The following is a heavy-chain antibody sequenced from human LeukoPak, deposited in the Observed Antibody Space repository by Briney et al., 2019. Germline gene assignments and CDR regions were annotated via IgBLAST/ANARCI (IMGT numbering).Heavy chain of an antibody. CDR1: GGTSSSYA. D-gene: IGHD1-26*01. CDR3: ARPSSGSYYRFDY. Sequence: GASVKVSCKASGGTSSSYAISWVRQAPGQGLEWMGGIIPIFGTANYAQKFQGRVTITADESTSTAYMELSSLRSEDTAVYYCARPSSGSYYRFDYWGQGTLVTVSS. V-gene: IGHV1-69*13. CDR2: IIPIFGTA. J-gene: IGHJ4*02.